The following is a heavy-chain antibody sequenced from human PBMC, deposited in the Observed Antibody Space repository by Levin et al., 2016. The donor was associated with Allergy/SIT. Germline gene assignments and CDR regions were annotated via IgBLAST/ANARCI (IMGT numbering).Heavy chain of an antibody. V-gene: IGHV3-9*01. CDR2: ISWDSGIV. CDR1: GFTFEDYA. J-gene: IGHJ4*02. Sequence: GGSLRLSCVASGFTFEDYAMHWVRQAAGKGLEWVSGISWDSGIVRYADSVKGRFTISRDSAKNSLYLQMNSLRPEDTALYFCAKGVRLNIASSADSWGRGTLVTVSS. D-gene: IGHD6-13*01. CDR3: AKGVRLNIASSADS.